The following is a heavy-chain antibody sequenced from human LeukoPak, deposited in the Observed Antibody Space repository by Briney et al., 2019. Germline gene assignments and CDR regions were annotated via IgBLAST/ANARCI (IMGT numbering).Heavy chain of an antibody. CDR1: GASVSSGSYY. Sequence: SETLSLTCTVSGASVSSGSYYWSWIRQSPGKGLEWIGFMSYNVHTDYNPSLKSRVTLSADTSNNQFSLRLNSVTAADTAVYFCAIVAVAGTGPDNWGQGTLVTVSS. CDR3: AIVAVAGTGPDN. J-gene: IGHJ4*02. V-gene: IGHV4-61*01. D-gene: IGHD6-13*01. CDR2: MSYNVHT.